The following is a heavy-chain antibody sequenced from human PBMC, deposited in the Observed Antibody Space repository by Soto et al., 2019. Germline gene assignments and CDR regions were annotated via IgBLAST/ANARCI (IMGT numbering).Heavy chain of an antibody. Sequence: QVQLVESGGGVVQPGRSLRLSCAASGFTFSSYGMHWVRQAPGKGLEWVAVISYDGSNKYYADSVKGRFTISRDNSKNTLYLQMNSLRDEDTAVYYCAKDIYSSGWYVDYWGQGTLVTVSS. V-gene: IGHV3-30*18. CDR2: ISYDGSNK. D-gene: IGHD6-19*01. J-gene: IGHJ4*02. CDR1: GFTFSSYG. CDR3: AKDIYSSGWYVDY.